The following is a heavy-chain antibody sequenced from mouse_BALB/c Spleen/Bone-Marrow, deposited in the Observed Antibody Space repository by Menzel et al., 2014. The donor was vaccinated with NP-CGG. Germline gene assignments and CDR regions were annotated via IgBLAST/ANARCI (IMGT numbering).Heavy chain of an antibody. J-gene: IGHJ4*01. D-gene: IGHD2-1*01. CDR1: GFDFSRYW. Sequence: EVKLVESGGGLVQPGGSLKLSCAASGFDFSRYWMSWVRQAPGKGLEWIGEINPDSSTINYTPSLKDKFIISRDNAKNTLYLQMSKVRSEDTALYYCARLGNYGAMDYWGQGTSVTVSS. CDR2: INPDSSTI. V-gene: IGHV4-1*02. CDR3: ARLGNYGAMDY.